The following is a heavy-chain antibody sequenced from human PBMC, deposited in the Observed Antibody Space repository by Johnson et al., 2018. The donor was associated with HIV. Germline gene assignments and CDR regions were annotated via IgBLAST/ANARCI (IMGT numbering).Heavy chain of an antibody. CDR1: GYTFDDYA. CDR2: FSWNSGSI. J-gene: IGHJ3*02. Sequence: EVQLVESGGGKVQPGRSLRLSCAASGYTFDDYAMHWVRQAPGKGLEWVSGFSWNSGSIGYADSVKGRFTISRDNAKNSLYLQMKNLTAEDTAIYFCAKDSGNYGDNVFDIWGQGTTVTVSS. CDR3: AKDSGNYGDNVFDI. D-gene: IGHD3-10*01. V-gene: IGHV3-9*01.